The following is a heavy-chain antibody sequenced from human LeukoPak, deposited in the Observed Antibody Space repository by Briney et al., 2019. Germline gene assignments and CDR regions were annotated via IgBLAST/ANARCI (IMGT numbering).Heavy chain of an antibody. Sequence: ASVKVSCKASGYTFTGYYMHWVRQAPGQGLEWMGWINPNSGGTNYAQKFQGRVTMTRDTSISTAYMELSRLRSDDTAVYYCARENLWFGGLAGYYYGMDVWGQGTTVTVSS. V-gene: IGHV1-2*02. CDR1: GYTFTGYY. J-gene: IGHJ6*02. CDR2: INPNSGGT. CDR3: ARENLWFGGLAGYYYGMDV. D-gene: IGHD3-10*01.